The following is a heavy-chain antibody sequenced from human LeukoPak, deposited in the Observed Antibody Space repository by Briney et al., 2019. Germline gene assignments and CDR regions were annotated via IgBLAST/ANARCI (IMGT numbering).Heavy chain of an antibody. CDR2: IYPGDSDT. J-gene: IGHJ4*02. V-gene: IGHV5-51*01. D-gene: IGHD1-26*01. CDR1: GYIFTSYW. Sequence: GGSLKISCKGSGYIFTSYWIAWVRQMPGKGLEWVGIIYPGDSDTRYSPSFQGQVTISADKSISTAYLQWSSLKASDTAMYYCARRSGSFQGDYNFDYWGQGTLVTVSS. CDR3: ARRSGSFQGDYNFDY.